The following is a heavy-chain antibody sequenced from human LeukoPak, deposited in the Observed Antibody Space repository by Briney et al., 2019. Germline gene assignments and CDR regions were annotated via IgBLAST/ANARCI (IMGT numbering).Heavy chain of an antibody. V-gene: IGHV4-59*01. Sequence: SETLSLTCTVSGGSISSYYWSWIRQPPGKGLEWIGYIYYSGSTNYNPSLKSRVTISVDTSKNQFSLKLSSVTAADTAVYYCASAEALLAFDIWGQGTMVTVSS. J-gene: IGHJ3*02. CDR2: IYYSGST. D-gene: IGHD2-15*01. CDR3: ASAEALLAFDI. CDR1: GGSISSYY.